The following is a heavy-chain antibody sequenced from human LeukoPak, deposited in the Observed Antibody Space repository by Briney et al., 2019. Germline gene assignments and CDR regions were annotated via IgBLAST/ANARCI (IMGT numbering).Heavy chain of an antibody. D-gene: IGHD2-8*02. CDR3: ARLSGGDFDY. CDR1: GGSLSSYY. J-gene: IGHJ4*02. CDR2: ISYSGCH. V-gene: IGHV4-59*01. Sequence: PSQSLSLTCTVSGGSLSSYYWRWIRQPSGKGLEWIGYISYSGCHNYNPYLRSRVTISLDTSKNQFSLKLSSVTAADTAVYYCARLSGGDFDYWGQGTLVTVSS.